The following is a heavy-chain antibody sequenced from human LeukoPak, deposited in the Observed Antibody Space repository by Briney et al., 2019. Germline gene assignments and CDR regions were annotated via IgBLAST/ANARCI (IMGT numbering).Heavy chain of an antibody. CDR3: ARVEGGYNGYFQH. CDR2: INPSGGST. Sequence: ASVKVSCKASGYNFISYYMHWVRQAPGQGLEWMGIINPSGGSTSYAQKFQGRVTMTRDMSTSTVYMELSSLRSEDTAVYYCARVEGGYNGYFQHWGQGTLVTVSS. D-gene: IGHD5-24*01. CDR1: GYNFISYY. J-gene: IGHJ1*01. V-gene: IGHV1-46*01.